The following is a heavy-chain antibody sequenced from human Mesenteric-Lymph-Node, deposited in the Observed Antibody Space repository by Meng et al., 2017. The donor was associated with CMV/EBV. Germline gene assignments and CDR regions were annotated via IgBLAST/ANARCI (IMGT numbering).Heavy chain of an antibody. V-gene: IGHV4-39*01. J-gene: IGHJ4*02. D-gene: IGHD5-18*01. Sequence: HLQQQESGPGLVKLCETLPLPCNVSGGSISSSSYYWGWIRQPPGKGLEWIGYIYYSGSTYYYNPSLKTRVTISVDTSKNQFSLKLSSVTAADTAVYYCARHSALLVTNFDYWGQGTLVTVSS. CDR2: IYYSGSTY. CDR1: GGSISSSSYY. CDR3: ARHSALLVTNFDY.